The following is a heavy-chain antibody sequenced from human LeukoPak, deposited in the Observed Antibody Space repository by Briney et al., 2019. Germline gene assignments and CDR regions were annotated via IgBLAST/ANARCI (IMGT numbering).Heavy chain of an antibody. CDR1: GYTFNSYY. V-gene: IGHV1-2*02. J-gene: IGHJ4*02. D-gene: IGHD1-26*01. CDR3: ARGISGCYQNYFDY. Sequence: GASVKVSCKASGYTFNSYYIHWVRQAPGQGLEWMGWINPNSGGTNYAQKFQGRVTMTRDTSISTAYMELSRLRSDDTAVYYCARGISGCYQNYFDYWGQGTLVTVSS. CDR2: INPNSGGT.